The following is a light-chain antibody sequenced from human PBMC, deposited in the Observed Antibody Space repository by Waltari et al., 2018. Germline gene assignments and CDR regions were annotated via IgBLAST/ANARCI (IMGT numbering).Light chain of an antibody. CDR2: AVS. J-gene: IGKJ2*01. Sequence: EIVLTQYPGTLSLSPGERATLPCRASQSVSNNYLAWYQAKPGQAPRLLIYAVSHRATGIPDRFSGGGSGTDFTLTISRLEPEDFAVYYCQQYGGSPKYTFGQGTKLEIK. CDR3: QQYGGSPKYT. V-gene: IGKV3-20*01. CDR1: QSVSNNY.